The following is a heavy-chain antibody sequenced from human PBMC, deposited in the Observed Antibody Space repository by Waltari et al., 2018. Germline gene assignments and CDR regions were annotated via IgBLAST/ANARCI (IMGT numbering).Heavy chain of an antibody. CDR2: IIPIRGIA. CDR1: GGTFSRYT. J-gene: IGHJ4*02. V-gene: IGHV1-69*02. Sequence: QVQLVQSGAEVKKPGSSVKVSCKASGGTFSRYTISWVRQAPGQGLEWMGRIIPIRGIANDAQKFKGRVTITADKSTSTAYMELSSLRSEDTAVYYCAREIVATTPHYFDYWGQGTLVTVSS. D-gene: IGHD5-12*01. CDR3: AREIVATTPHYFDY.